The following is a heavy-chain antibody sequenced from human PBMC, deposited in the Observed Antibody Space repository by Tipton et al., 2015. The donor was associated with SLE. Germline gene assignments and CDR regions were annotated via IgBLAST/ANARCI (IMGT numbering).Heavy chain of an antibody. V-gene: IGHV3-7*03. Sequence: SLRLSCAASGFYFSSFWMTWVRQAPGKGLEWVASIKQDGSEKYYMEYVRGRFTISRDNAKNSLDLQMESLRAEDTAVYYCARGHVVPLSGVPGAFDIWGQGTMVTVSS. CDR1: GFYFSSFW. D-gene: IGHD2-8*01. J-gene: IGHJ3*02. CDR3: ARGHVVPLSGVPGAFDI. CDR2: IKQDGSEK.